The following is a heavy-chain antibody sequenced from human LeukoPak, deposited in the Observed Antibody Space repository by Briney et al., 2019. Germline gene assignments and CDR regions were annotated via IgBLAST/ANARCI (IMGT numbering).Heavy chain of an antibody. V-gene: IGHV3-11*01. D-gene: IGHD1-26*01. CDR1: GFTFSDHY. CDR2: ISPDGTTS. J-gene: IGHJ4*02. Sequence: GGSLRLSCGAAGFTFSDHYMTWIRQAPGKALEWVTYISPDGTTSYYADSVKGRFTISRDNSKNTLYLQMNSLRAEDTAVYYCAKGTQWGQWELPDYWGQGTLVTVSS. CDR3: AKGTQWGQWELPDY.